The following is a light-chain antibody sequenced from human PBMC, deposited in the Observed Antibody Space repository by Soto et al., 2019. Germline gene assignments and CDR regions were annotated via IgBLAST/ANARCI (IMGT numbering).Light chain of an antibody. CDR1: SSDAGAYNY. Sequence: QSVLTQPPSASGSPGQSVTISCTGTSSDAGAYNYVSWYQQRPGKAPKLMIYEVTKRPSGVPDRFSGSESGNTASLTVSGLQAEDEADYYCSSYAGSSNFVVFGGGTKLTVL. J-gene: IGLJ2*01. V-gene: IGLV2-8*01. CDR2: EVT. CDR3: SSYAGSSNFVV.